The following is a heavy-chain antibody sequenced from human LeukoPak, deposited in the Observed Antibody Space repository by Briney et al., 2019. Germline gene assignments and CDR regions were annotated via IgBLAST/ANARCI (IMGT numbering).Heavy chain of an antibody. J-gene: IGHJ4*02. CDR2: IWFDGSNK. CDR3: ARYGRAVAGT. CDR1: GFIFSNYG. D-gene: IGHD6-19*01. V-gene: IGHV3-33*01. Sequence: GGSLRLSCAASGFIFSNYGMHWVRQAPGKGLEWVAVIWFDGSNKYYTKSVKGRFTISRDNSKNTVYLQMSSLRSEDTAVYYCARYGRAVAGTWGQGTLVTVSS.